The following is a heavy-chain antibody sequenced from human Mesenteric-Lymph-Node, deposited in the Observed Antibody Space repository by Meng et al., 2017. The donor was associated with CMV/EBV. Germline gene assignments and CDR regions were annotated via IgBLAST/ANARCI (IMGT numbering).Heavy chain of an antibody. V-gene: IGHV4-59*01. Sequence: SETLSLTCTVSGGSISTYYWSWIRQPPGKGLEWIGYIYYSGSTNYNPSLKSRVTMSVDTSKNQISLQLSSVTAADTAIYYCARDEPPYYWGQGTLVTVSS. J-gene: IGHJ4*02. D-gene: IGHD1-14*01. CDR1: GGSISTYY. CDR3: ARDEPPYY. CDR2: IYYSGST.